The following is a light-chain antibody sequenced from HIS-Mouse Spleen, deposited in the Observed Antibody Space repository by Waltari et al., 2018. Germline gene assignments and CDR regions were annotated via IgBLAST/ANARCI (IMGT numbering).Light chain of an antibody. V-gene: IGLV3-1*01. CDR1: NLGDKY. CDR2: QDS. CDR3: QAWDSSTDVV. J-gene: IGLJ2*01. Sequence: SYELTQPPSVSVSPGQTARLTCSGANLGDKYACWYQQKPGPSPVLVIYQDSKRPSGIPERFSGSNSGNTATLTISGTQAMDEADYYCQAWDSSTDVVFGGGTKLTVL.